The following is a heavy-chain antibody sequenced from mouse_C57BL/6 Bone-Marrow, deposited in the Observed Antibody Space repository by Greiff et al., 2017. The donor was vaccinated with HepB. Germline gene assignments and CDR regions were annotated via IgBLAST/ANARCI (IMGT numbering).Heavy chain of an antibody. CDR3: ASDYGSSYRAWFAY. CDR1: GYTFTSYW. V-gene: IGHV1-64*01. D-gene: IGHD1-1*01. Sequence: QVQLQQPGAELVKPGASVKLSCKASGYTFTSYWMPWVKQRPGQGLEWIGMIHPNSGSTNYNEKFKGKATLTVDKSYSTAYMQLSSLTSGDSAVYYCASDYGSSYRAWFAYWGQGTLVTVSA. J-gene: IGHJ3*01. CDR2: IHPNSGST.